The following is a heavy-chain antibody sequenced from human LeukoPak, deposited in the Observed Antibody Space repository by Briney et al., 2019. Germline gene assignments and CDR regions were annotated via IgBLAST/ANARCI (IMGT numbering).Heavy chain of an antibody. Sequence: GESLKISCKGFGYSFTNHWIGWVRQMPGKGLEWMGIIHPSDSDTRYSPSFQGQVTISADRSVSTAYLQWRSLKASDSAMYYCARGIIAAAVTKFDYWGQGTLVTVSS. CDR3: ARGIIAAAVTKFDY. V-gene: IGHV5-51*01. D-gene: IGHD6-13*01. CDR2: IHPSDSDT. J-gene: IGHJ4*02. CDR1: GYSFTNHW.